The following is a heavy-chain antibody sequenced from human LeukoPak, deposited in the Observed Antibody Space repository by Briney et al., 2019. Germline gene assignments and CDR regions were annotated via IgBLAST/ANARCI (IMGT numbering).Heavy chain of an antibody. J-gene: IGHJ4*02. V-gene: IGHV3-30*04. CDR1: GFTFSSYA. CDR2: ISYDGSNK. D-gene: IGHD5-24*01. Sequence: GGSLRLSCAASGFTFSSYAMHWVRQAPGKGLEWVAVISYDGSNKYYADPVKGRFTISRDNSKNTLYLQMNSLRAEDTAVCYCARDVTPRQFRLKGYWGQGTLVTVSS. CDR3: ARDVTPRQFRLKGY.